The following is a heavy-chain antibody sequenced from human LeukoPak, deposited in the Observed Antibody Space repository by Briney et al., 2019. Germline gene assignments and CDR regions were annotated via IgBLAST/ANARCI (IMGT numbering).Heavy chain of an antibody. Sequence: ASVKVSCKASGGTFSSYAISWVRQAPGQGLEWMGGIIPIFGTANYAQKFQGRVTITADESTSTAYMELSSLRSEDTAVYYCAKDLPYKQQLAPHDAFDIWGQGIMVTVSS. CDR1: GGTFSSYA. CDR3: AKDLPYKQQLAPHDAFDI. J-gene: IGHJ3*02. V-gene: IGHV1-69*13. D-gene: IGHD6-13*01. CDR2: IIPIFGTA.